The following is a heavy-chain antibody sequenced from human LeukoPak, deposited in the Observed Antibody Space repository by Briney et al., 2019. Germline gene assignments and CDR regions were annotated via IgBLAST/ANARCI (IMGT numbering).Heavy chain of an antibody. Sequence: GGSLRLSCAASGFTFDAYAMHWVRQAPGKGLEWVSGISWNSGGIAYADSVRGRFTISRDNAKNTLYLQMNTLRVEDTAVYYCTRDLMDYDVSTGLHHYYMDVWGQGTTVTVSS. CDR2: ISWNSGGI. D-gene: IGHD3-9*01. J-gene: IGHJ6*02. V-gene: IGHV3-9*01. CDR1: GFTFDAYA. CDR3: TRDLMDYDVSTGLHHYYMDV.